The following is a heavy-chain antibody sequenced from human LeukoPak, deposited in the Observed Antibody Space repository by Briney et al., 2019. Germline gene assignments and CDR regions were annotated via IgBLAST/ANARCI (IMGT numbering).Heavy chain of an antibody. CDR3: ARGYCTSSSCYNDY. Sequence: GGSLRLSCLTSGFTLSTNAMSWVRQAPGKGLEWISGISGSGASTYYADSVRGRFTISRDNSKNTLYLQMNSLGAEDTAVYSCARGYCTSSSCYNDYWGQGTLVTVSS. CDR2: ISGSGAST. CDR1: GFTLSTNA. J-gene: IGHJ4*02. V-gene: IGHV3-23*01. D-gene: IGHD2-2*02.